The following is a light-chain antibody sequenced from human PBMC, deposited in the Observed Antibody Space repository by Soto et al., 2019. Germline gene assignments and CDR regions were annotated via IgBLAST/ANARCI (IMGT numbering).Light chain of an antibody. J-gene: IGLJ1*01. Sequence: LAQPASVSGSPGQSITVSCTGTSSDVGAYNYVSWYQQHPGEAPKLMIYDVSNRPSGVSNRFSGSKSGNTASLTISGLQAEDEADYYCTSYTSSSALYVFGTGTKVTVL. CDR2: DVS. CDR1: SSDVGAYNY. CDR3: TSYTSSSALYV. V-gene: IGLV2-14*03.